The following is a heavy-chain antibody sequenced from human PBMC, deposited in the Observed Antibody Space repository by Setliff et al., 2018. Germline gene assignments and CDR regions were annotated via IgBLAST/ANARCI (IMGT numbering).Heavy chain of an antibody. CDR2: IFPGDSDT. D-gene: IGHD3-16*01. CDR1: GYNFNNDW. Sequence: PGESLKISCMGSGYNFNNDWIGWVRQMPGKGLEWMGSIFPGDSDTRYSPSFQGQVTISADKSISTAYLQWNSLKASDTALYYCARRFGAHYFFDLWGRGTLVTVSS. J-gene: IGHJ2*01. V-gene: IGHV5-51*01. CDR3: ARRFGAHYFFDL.